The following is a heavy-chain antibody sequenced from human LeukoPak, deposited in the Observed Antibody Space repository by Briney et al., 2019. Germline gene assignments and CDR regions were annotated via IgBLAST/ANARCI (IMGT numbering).Heavy chain of an antibody. D-gene: IGHD1-14*01. V-gene: IGHV3-23*01. CDR1: GFTFSSYG. CDR3: AKDAEGPLDY. Sequence: PGGSLRLSCAASGFTFSSYGMSWVRQAPGKGLEWVSALSDGGRSTYYADSAKGRFTISRDNSKNTLYLQMNSLRGEDTAVYYCAKDAEGPLDYWGQGTLVTVSS. J-gene: IGHJ4*02. CDR2: LSDGGRST.